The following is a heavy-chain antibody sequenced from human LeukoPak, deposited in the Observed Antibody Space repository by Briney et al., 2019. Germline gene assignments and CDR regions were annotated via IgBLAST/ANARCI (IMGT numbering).Heavy chain of an antibody. V-gene: IGHV4-59*01. CDR3: ARGGSDHGEYFQH. CDR1: GGSISSCY. D-gene: IGHD2-21*02. CDR2: IYYSGST. Sequence: SETLSLTCTVSGGSISSCYWSWIRQPPGKGLEWIGYIYYSGSTNYNPSLKSRVTISVDTSKNQFSLKLSSVTAADTAVYYCARGGSDHGEYFQHRGQGTLVTVSS. J-gene: IGHJ1*01.